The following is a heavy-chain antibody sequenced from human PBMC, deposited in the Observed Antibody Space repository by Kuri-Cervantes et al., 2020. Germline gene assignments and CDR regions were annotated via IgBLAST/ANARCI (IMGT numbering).Heavy chain of an antibody. V-gene: IGHV1-8*01. D-gene: IGHD3-10*01. J-gene: IGHJ4*02. CDR3: ARGPYGSGSYGGFADY. CDR2: MNPNSGNT. CDR1: GYTFTSYD. Sequence: ASVKVSCKASGYTFTSYDINWVRQATGQGLEWMGWMNPNSGNTGYAQKFQGRVTMIRNTSISTAYMELSSLRSEDTAVYYCARGPYGSGSYGGFADYWGQGTLVTVSS.